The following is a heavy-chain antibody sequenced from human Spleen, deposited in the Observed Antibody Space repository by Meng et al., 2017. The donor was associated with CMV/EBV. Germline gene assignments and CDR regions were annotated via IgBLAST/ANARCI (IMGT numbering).Heavy chain of an antibody. V-gene: IGHV1-8*01. D-gene: IGHD2-21*01. CDR2: MNPNSGNT. Sequence: ASVKVSCKASGYTFTTFDINWVRQATGQGLEWMGRMNPNSGNTGYTQKFRGRVSMTRNTSTNTAYMELSSLNSEDTAVYYCARAIRGGDFDYWGQGTLVTVSS. J-gene: IGHJ4*02. CDR3: ARAIRGGDFDY. CDR1: GYTFTTFD.